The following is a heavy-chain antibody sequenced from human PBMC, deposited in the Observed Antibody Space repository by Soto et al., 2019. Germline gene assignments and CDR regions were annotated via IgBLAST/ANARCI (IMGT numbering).Heavy chain of an antibody. Sequence: TLSLTCAVSGGSISSGGYSWSWIRQPPGKGLEWIGYIYHSGSTYYNPSLKSRVTISVDTSKNQFSLKLSSVTAADTAVYYCARAYGSGYMDVWGQGTTVTVSS. V-gene: IGHV4-30-2*01. J-gene: IGHJ6*02. D-gene: IGHD3-10*01. CDR3: ARAYGSGYMDV. CDR1: GGSISSGGYS. CDR2: IYHSGST.